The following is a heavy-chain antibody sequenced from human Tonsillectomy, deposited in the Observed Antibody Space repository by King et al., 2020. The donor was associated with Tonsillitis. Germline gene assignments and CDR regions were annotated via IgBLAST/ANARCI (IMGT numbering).Heavy chain of an antibody. Sequence: VQLQESGPGLVKPSETLSLTCTVSGGSISSYYWSWIRQPPGKGLEWIGYIYYSGSTNYNPSLKSRVTISVDTSKNQFSLKLSSVTAADTAGYYCARHGSTYRGFDYWGQGTLVTVSS. CDR1: GGSISSYY. V-gene: IGHV4-59*08. D-gene: IGHD1-26*01. CDR2: IYYSGST. CDR3: ARHGSTYRGFDY. J-gene: IGHJ4*02.